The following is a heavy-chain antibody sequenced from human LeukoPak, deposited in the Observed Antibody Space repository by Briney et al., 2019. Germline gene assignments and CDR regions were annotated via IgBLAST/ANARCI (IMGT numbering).Heavy chain of an antibody. Sequence: PSETLSLTCSVSGGSISSRSYYWGWVRQPPGKGLESPRSKYFRASGPTDYNPSPKSRVSISLDTSKNLFSMKLTPVSAADTAVYYCARHVGLGVASRFFDLWGRGTLVTVSS. J-gene: IGHJ2*01. CDR1: GGSISSRSYY. CDR3: ARHVGLGVASRFFDL. D-gene: IGHD3/OR15-3a*01. V-gene: IGHV4-39*01. CDR2: KYFRASGPT.